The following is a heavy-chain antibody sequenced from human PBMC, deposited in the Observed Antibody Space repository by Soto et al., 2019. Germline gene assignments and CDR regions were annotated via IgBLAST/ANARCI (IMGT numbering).Heavy chain of an antibody. CDR3: VRETAYDFDT. CDR1: GFTFSGYY. D-gene: IGHD1-1*01. V-gene: IGHV3-11*05. J-gene: IGHJ4*02. CDR2: ISSSGDRT. Sequence: QVQLVESGGGLVKPGGSLRLSCAASGFTFSGYYMTWIRQAPGKGLECISYISSSGDRTKYADSVKGRFTISRDNAKKSLYLQMNSLRAEDTAVYYCVRETAYDFDTWGQGSLVTVSS.